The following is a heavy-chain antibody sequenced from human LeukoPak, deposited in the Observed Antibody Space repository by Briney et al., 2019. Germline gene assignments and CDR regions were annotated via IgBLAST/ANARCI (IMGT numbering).Heavy chain of an antibody. CDR1: GFTFSRYS. Sequence: GGSLRLSCAASGFTFSRYSIYWVRQAPGKGLEWVAVISYDGSKKDYADSVKVRFTISRDNSKNTVYLQMNSLRAEDTAVYYCARDLYNRGVDYWGQGTLATVSS. CDR3: ARDLYNRGVDY. V-gene: IGHV3-30-3*01. J-gene: IGHJ4*02. CDR2: ISYDGSKK. D-gene: IGHD3-10*01.